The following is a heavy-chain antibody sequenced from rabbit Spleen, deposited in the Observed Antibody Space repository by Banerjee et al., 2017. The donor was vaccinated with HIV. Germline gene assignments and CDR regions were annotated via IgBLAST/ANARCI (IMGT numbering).Heavy chain of an antibody. Sequence: QSLEEAGGDMVKPGASLTHTRKASGLDFRSRYWICWVRQAPGKGLEWIACIDFVRYGTTYYSTWAKGRFTISKTSSTTVTLQMTSLTAADTATYFCARDASGREDFNLWGQGTLVTVS. V-gene: IGHV1S40*01. CDR3: ARDASGREDFNL. CDR1: GLDFRSRYW. CDR2: IDFVRYGTT. J-gene: IGHJ4*01. D-gene: IGHD4-2*01.